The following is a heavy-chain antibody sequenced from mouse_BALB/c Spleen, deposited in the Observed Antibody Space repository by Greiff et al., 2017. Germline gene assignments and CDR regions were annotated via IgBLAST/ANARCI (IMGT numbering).Heavy chain of an antibody. J-gene: IGHJ3*01. CDR1: GYSITSDYA. V-gene: IGHV3-2*02. Sequence: EVQLVESGPGLVKPSQSLSLTCTVTGYSITSDYAWNWIRQFPGNTLEWMGYISYSGSTSYNPSLKSRISITRDTSKNQFFLQLNSVTTEDTATYYCARDDYSAWFAYWGQGTLVTVSA. D-gene: IGHD2-4*01. CDR3: ARDDYSAWFAY. CDR2: ISYSGST.